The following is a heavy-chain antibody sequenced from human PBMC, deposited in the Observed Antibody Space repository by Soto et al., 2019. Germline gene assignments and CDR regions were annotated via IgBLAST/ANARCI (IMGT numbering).Heavy chain of an antibody. Sequence: QVQLVESGGGVVQPGRSLRLSCAASGFTFSSYGMHWVRQAPGKGLEWVAVIWYDGSNKYYADSVKGRFTISRDNSKNTLYLQMNSLRAEDTDVYYCARDDLRYFDWSASYGMDVWGQGTTLTVSS. CDR2: IWYDGSNK. V-gene: IGHV3-33*01. D-gene: IGHD3-9*01. J-gene: IGHJ6*02. CDR3: ARDDLRYFDWSASYGMDV. CDR1: GFTFSSYG.